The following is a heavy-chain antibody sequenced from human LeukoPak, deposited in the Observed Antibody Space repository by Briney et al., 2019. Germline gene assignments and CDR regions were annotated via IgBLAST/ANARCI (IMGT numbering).Heavy chain of an antibody. CDR2: IYYSGST. D-gene: IGHD6-13*01. CDR1: GGSISSGDYY. Sequence: PSETLSLTCTVSGGSISSGDYYWSWIRQPPGKGLEWIGYIYYSGSTNYNPSLKSRVTISVDTSKNQFSLKLSSVTAADTAVYYCARGGVAAAGTFDYWGQGTLVTVSS. CDR3: ARGGVAAAGTFDY. J-gene: IGHJ4*02. V-gene: IGHV4-61*08.